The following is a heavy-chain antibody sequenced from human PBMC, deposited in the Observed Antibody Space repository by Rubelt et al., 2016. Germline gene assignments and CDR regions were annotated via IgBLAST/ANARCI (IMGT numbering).Heavy chain of an antibody. V-gene: IGHV1-3*01. CDR3: ARGNWFDP. Sequence: QVQLVQSGAEVKKPGASVKVSCKASGYTFTSYAMHWVRQAPGQRLEWMGWINAGNGNTKFSPKFQCRVTITRVTSASPAYMELSSLRSEDTAVYYCARGNWFDPWGQGTLVTVSS. CDR2: INAGNGNT. J-gene: IGHJ5*02. CDR1: GYTFTSYA.